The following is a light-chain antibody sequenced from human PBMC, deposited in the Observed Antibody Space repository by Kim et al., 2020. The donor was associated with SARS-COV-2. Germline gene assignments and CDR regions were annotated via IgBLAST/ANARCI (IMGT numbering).Light chain of an antibody. CDR1: QNVGQY. CDR3: QQRYNWRT. CDR2: DAS. J-gene: IGKJ2*01. Sequence: EVVLTQSPDTLSLSPGERATLSCKASQNVGQYVAWYQQKPGQAPRLLIYDASKRPTGIPAKFSGSGYGTDFTLTISSLEPEDFAVYHCQQRYNWRTFGQGTKLEI. V-gene: IGKV3-11*01.